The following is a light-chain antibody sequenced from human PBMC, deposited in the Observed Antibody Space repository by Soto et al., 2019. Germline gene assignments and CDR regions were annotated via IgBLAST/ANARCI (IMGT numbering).Light chain of an antibody. CDR3: QSYDSSLSGSV. V-gene: IGLV1-40*01. CDR1: SSNIGAGYH. J-gene: IGLJ3*02. CDR2: GNN. Sequence: VLTQPPSVSGAPGQRVTISCTGSSSNIGAGYHVHWYQQLPGTAPKLLIYGNNNRPSGVPDRFSGSKSGTSASLAITGLQAEDEADYLCQSYDSSLSGSVFGGGTKLTVL.